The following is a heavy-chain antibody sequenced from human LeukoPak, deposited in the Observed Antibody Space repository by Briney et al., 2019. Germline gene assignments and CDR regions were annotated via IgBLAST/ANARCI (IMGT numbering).Heavy chain of an antibody. CDR3: ARGPALVRGVITASGGDY. CDR2: MNPSTGNT. D-gene: IGHD3-10*01. CDR1: GYTFTTYN. Sequence: GASVKVSCKASGYTFTTYNINWVRQATGQGLEWMGWMNPSTGNTGHAQRFQGRVTMTRNTSIGTAYMELSSLTSDDTAVYYCARGPALVRGVITASGGDYWGQGVLVTVSS. J-gene: IGHJ4*02. V-gene: IGHV1-8*01.